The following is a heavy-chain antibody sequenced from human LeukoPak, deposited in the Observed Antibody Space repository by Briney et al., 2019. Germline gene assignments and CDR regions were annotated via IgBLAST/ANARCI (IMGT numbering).Heavy chain of an antibody. Sequence: GGSLRLSCAASGFTVSSNYMSWVRQAPGKGLEWVSVIYSGGSTYYADSVKGRFTISRDNSKNTLYLQMNSLRAEYTAAYYCARRYYDILTGYYQDDAFDIWGQGTMVTGSS. J-gene: IGHJ3*02. D-gene: IGHD3-9*01. V-gene: IGHV3-66*01. CDR1: GFTVSSNY. CDR2: IYSGGST. CDR3: ARRYYDILTGYYQDDAFDI.